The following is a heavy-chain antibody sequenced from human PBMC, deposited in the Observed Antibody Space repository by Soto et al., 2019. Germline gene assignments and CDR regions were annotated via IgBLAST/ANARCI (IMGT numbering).Heavy chain of an antibody. Sequence: GETLKRSYKGSGYSFTSYWIGWVRQMPGKGLEWMGIIYPGDSDIRYSPSFQGQVTISADKSISTAFLQWSSLKASDTAVYYCARVREYATYYYYYGMDVWGQGTTVTVSS. CDR3: ARVREYATYYYYYGMDV. CDR2: IYPGDSDI. CDR1: GYSFTSYW. J-gene: IGHJ6*02. V-gene: IGHV5-51*01. D-gene: IGHD2-8*01.